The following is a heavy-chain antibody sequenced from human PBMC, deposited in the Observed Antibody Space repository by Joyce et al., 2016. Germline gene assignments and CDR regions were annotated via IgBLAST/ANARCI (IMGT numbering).Heavy chain of an antibody. Sequence: QVQLQQSGPGLVKPSQTLSLTCAISGDSVTSNVVGWNWIRQSPSSGLDWLGRRYSRYTYYAVSVQGRITINSDTSKNQFSLQLNSVTPEDAAVYYCARGKYTAFDIWGQGTRVTVSS. V-gene: IGHV6-1*01. D-gene: IGHD3-10*01. CDR1: GDSVTSNVVG. CDR3: ARGKYTAFDI. J-gene: IGHJ3*02. CDR2: RYSRYT.